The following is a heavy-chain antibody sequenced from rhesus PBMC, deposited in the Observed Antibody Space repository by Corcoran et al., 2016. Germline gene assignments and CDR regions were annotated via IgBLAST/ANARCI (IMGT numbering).Heavy chain of an antibody. CDR1: GGSISGYYL. J-gene: IGHJ4*01. CDR2: IYGGSGST. D-gene: IGHD5-36*01. Sequence: QVQLQESGPGVVKPSETLSLTCAVSGGSISGYYLWSWIRPPPGKGLEWIGYIYGGSGSTSYNPSLKNRVTISKDTSKNQFSLKLSSVTAADTAVYYCARYDIATVDYFDYWGQGVLVTVSS. CDR3: ARYDIATVDYFDY. V-gene: IGHV4-143*01.